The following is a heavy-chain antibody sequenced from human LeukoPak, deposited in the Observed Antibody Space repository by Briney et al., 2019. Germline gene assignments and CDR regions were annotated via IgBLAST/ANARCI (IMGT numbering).Heavy chain of an antibody. D-gene: IGHD6-19*01. CDR3: ARTREQWQVLDY. J-gene: IGHJ4*02. V-gene: IGHV3-30*03. CDR1: GFSFSSYG. CDR2: ISHEGSYQ. Sequence: PGGSLRLSCAASGFSFSSYGIHWVRQAPGKGLGWVAVISHEGSYQNYADSVKGRFTISRDNSKNMVFLQMNSLNAEDTAVYYCARTREQWQVLDYWGQGTLVTVSS.